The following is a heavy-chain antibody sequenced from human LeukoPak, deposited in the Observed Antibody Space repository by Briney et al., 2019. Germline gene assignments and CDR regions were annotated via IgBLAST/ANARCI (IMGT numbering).Heavy chain of an antibody. CDR1: EYTFSVYH. J-gene: IGHJ4*02. Sequence: ASVKVSCKASEYTFSVYHIHWVRQAPGQGLEWMGIINPSGGSTSYAQKFQGRVTMTRDTSTSTVYMEVSSLRFEDTAVYYCARGPQWELPYWGQGTLVTVSS. CDR2: INPSGGST. CDR3: ARGPQWELPY. D-gene: IGHD1-26*01. V-gene: IGHV1-46*01.